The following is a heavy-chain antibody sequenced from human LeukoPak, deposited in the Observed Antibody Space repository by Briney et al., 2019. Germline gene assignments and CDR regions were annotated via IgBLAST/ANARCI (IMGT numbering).Heavy chain of an antibody. CDR1: GDTFSSYY. Sequence: ASVKVSCKASGDTFSSYYMHWGRQAPGQGLEWMGIINPSGSSTTYAQKFQGRVTMTRDTSTSTVYMELSSLRSEDTAVYYCARGGVLRFLEHLDYWGQGTLVTVSS. J-gene: IGHJ4*02. D-gene: IGHD3-3*01. V-gene: IGHV1-46*01. CDR2: INPSGSST. CDR3: ARGGVLRFLEHLDY.